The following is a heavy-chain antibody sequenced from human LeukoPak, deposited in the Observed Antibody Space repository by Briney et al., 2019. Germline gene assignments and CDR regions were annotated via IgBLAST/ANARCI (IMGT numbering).Heavy chain of an antibody. Sequence: ASVKVSCKASGGTFSSYAISWVRQAPGQGLEWMGGIIPIFGTANYAQKFQGRVTITADESTSTAYMELSSLRSEDTAVYYCARSYYYDSSGYFDYWGQGTLVTVSS. J-gene: IGHJ4*02. CDR2: IIPIFGTA. V-gene: IGHV1-69*13. D-gene: IGHD3-22*01. CDR1: GGTFSSYA. CDR3: ARSYYYDSSGYFDY.